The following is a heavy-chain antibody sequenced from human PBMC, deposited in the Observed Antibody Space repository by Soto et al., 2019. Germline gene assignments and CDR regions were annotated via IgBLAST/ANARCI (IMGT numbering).Heavy chain of an antibody. CDR3: ARGSTVVTPEADY. Sequence: LRLSCAASGFTFSDYYMSWIRQAPGKGLEWVSYISSSGSTIYYADSVKGRFTISRDNAKNSLYLQMNSLRAEDTAVYYCARGSTVVTPEADYWGQGTLVTVSS. CDR2: ISSSGSTI. J-gene: IGHJ4*02. V-gene: IGHV3-11*01. D-gene: IGHD4-17*01. CDR1: GFTFSDYY.